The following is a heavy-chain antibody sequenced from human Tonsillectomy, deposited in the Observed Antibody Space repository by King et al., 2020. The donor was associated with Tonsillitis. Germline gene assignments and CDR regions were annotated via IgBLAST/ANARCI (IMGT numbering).Heavy chain of an antibody. V-gene: IGHV3-30*04. CDR1: GITFTSYA. CDR2: ISYHEINK. D-gene: IGHD6-19*01. Sequence: QLVQSGGGVVQPGRSLGLSCAASGITFTSYAMHWIRQAPGKGLEWVAVISYHEINKYYADSVKGRFTISRDNSKNTLFLQMNSLRPEDTAVYYCARSLRSGSSGWARFDLWGRGNLVTVSS. J-gene: IGHJ2*01. CDR3: ARSLRSGSSGWARFDL.